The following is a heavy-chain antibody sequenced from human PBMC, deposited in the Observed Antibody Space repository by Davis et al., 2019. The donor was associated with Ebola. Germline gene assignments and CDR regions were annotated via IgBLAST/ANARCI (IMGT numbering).Heavy chain of an antibody. V-gene: IGHV3-21*01. CDR2: ISSSSSFI. CDR3: ARAAEGY. CDR1: GFTFSSYS. Sequence: GESLKISCAASGFTFSSYSMNWVRQAPGKGLEWVSSISSSSSFIYYADSVKGRFTISRDNAKNSLYLQMNSLRAEDTAVYYCARAAEGYWGQRTLVTVSS. D-gene: IGHD6-19*01. J-gene: IGHJ4*02.